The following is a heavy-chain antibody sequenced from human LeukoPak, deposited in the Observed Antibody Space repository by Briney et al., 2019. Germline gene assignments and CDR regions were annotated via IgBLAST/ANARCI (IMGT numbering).Heavy chain of an antibody. CDR3: ARDQDSSGALDY. CDR2: ISYDGSNK. D-gene: IGHD3-22*01. J-gene: IGHJ4*02. CDR1: GFTFSSYG. V-gene: IGHV3-30*03. Sequence: GGSLRLSCAASGFTFSSYGMHWVRQAPGKGLEWVAVISYDGSNKYYADSVKGRFTISRDNSKNTLYLQMNSLRAEDTAVYYCARDQDSSGALDYWGQGTLVTVSS.